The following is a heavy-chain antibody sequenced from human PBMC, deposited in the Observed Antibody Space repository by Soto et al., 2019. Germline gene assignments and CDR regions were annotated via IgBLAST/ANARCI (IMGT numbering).Heavy chain of an antibody. J-gene: IGHJ4*02. D-gene: IGHD2-2*01. CDR2: IAGGGVPT. CDR1: GFIFSAYS. V-gene: IGHV3-48*01. Sequence: DVQLVESGGGLVQPGESLRLSCAASGFIFSAYSMNWVRQTPGKGLEWIAHIAGGGVPTYYADSVKGRFTISRDRGKNFLYLQMNGLTAEDSGTYYCARASSYAFDYWGQGALVTVSS. CDR3: ARASSYAFDY.